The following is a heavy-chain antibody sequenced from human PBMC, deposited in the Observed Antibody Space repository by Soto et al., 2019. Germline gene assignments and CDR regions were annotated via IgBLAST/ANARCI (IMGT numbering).Heavy chain of an antibody. CDR1: GYTFTSYG. J-gene: IGHJ3*02. CDR3: ASMARSWYGGWKAFDI. CDR2: ISAYNGNT. V-gene: IGHV1-18*01. D-gene: IGHD6-13*01. Sequence: QVQLVQSGAEVKKPGASVKVSCKASGYTFTSYGISWVRQAPGQGLEWMGWISAYNGNTNYAQKLQTRVTMTKDTSPSTAYMELRSLSSDDTAVYYCASMARSWYGGWKAFDIWGQGTMVTVSS.